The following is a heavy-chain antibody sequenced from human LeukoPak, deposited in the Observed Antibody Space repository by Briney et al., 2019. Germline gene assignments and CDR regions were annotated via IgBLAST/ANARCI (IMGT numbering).Heavy chain of an antibody. CDR3: ARGRGGYYFDY. V-gene: IGHV4-34*01. J-gene: IGHJ4*02. D-gene: IGHD1-26*01. Sequence: PSETLSLTCAVYGGSFSGYYWSWIRQPPGKGLEWIGEINHNGSTNYNPSLKSRVTISVDTSKNQFSLKLSSVTAADTAVYYCARGRGGYYFDYWGQGTLVTVSS. CDR2: INHNGST. CDR1: GGSFSGYY.